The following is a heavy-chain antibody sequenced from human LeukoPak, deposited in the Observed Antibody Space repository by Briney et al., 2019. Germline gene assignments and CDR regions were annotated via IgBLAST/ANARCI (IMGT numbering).Heavy chain of an antibody. CDR1: GFSFTTYW. CDR3: ARVPMVRGVNLYFDY. Sequence: GGSLRLSCAASGFSFTTYWMSWVRQAPGKGLEWVANINQDETEKYYVDSVKGRFTISRDNGKNSLYLQMNSLRAEDTAVYYCARVPMVRGVNLYFDYWGQGTLVTVSS. D-gene: IGHD3-10*01. V-gene: IGHV3-7*01. CDR2: INQDETEK. J-gene: IGHJ4*02.